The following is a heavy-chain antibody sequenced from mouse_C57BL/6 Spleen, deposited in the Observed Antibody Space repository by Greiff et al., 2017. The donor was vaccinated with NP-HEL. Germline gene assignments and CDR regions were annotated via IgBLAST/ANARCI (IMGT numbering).Heavy chain of an antibody. J-gene: IGHJ1*03. CDR1: GYTFTSYW. CDR3: AREGGGSHDV. V-gene: IGHV1-69*01. Sequence: QVQLQQPGAELVMPGASVKLSCKASGYTFTSYWMHWVKQRPGQGLEWIGNINPSDGYTNYNQKFKSKATLTVDKSSSTAYMQLSSLTSEDAAVYYCAREGGGSHDVWGKGTTVTVSS. D-gene: IGHD3-2*02. CDR2: INPSDGYT.